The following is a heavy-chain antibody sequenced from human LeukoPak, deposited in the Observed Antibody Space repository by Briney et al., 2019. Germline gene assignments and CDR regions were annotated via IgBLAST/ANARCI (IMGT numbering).Heavy chain of an antibody. Sequence: PSETLSLTCAVYIDSFSGYYWTRIRQPPGKGLAWIGEINHSGSTNYNPSLKRRVTISADTSKNQFSLTLSSVTAADTAMYYCARVRGDLSIDFWGQGNLVTVSS. D-gene: IGHD2-21*02. CDR1: IDSFSGYY. CDR2: INHSGST. J-gene: IGHJ4*02. CDR3: ARVRGDLSIDF. V-gene: IGHV4-34*01.